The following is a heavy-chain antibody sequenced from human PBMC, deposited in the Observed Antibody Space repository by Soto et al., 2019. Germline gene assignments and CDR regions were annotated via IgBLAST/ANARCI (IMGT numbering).Heavy chain of an antibody. CDR3: ARMNQLAPKRNAFDI. CDR2: IHYSGNT. CDR1: SGSFISYF. D-gene: IGHD2-2*01. J-gene: IGHJ3*02. V-gene: IGHV4-59*01. Sequence: PSETLSLTCTVSSGSFISYFWTWVRQSPGKGLQWIGYIHYSGNTNYNPSLKSRVIMSVDTSKNQLSLRLTSVTAADTAVYYCARMNQLAPKRNAFDIWGLGTMVTVSS.